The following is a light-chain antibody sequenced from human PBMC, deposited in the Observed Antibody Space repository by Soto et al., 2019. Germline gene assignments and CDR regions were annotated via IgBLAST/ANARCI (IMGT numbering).Light chain of an antibody. CDR2: RNN. Sequence: QAVVTQPPSASGTPGQRVTISCSGSSSNIGSSYVYWYQQLPGTAPKLVIFRNNQRPSGVPDRFSGSKSDTSASLAISGLRSEDEADYYCAGWDASLSGHVVFGGGTKLTVL. CDR1: SSNIGSSY. CDR3: AGWDASLSGHVV. J-gene: IGLJ2*01. V-gene: IGLV1-47*01.